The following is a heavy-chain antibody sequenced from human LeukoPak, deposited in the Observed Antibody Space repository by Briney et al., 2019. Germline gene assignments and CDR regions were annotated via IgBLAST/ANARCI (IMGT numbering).Heavy chain of an antibody. Sequence: GESLKISCAASGFTFSSYWMSWVRQAPGKGLEWVANIKQDGSEKYYVDSVKGRFTISRDNAKNSLYLQMNSLRAEDTAVYYCARDGERITMVRGVMGYYYYGMDVWGQGTTVTVSS. CDR2: IKQDGSEK. V-gene: IGHV3-7*01. CDR3: ARDGERITMVRGVMGYYYYGMDV. CDR1: GFTFSSYW. J-gene: IGHJ6*02. D-gene: IGHD3-10*01.